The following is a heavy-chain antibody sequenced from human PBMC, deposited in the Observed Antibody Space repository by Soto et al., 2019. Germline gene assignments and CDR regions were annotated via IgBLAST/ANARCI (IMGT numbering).Heavy chain of an antibody. J-gene: IGHJ4*02. Sequence: GGSLRISCAASGFTFSSYWMSWVRQAPGKELEWVANIKQDGSEKYYVDSVKGRFTISRDNAKNSLYLQMNSLRAEDTAVYYCAGYRWTNLEVAPGYFDYWGQGTQVTVSA. CDR2: IKQDGSEK. CDR3: AGYRWTNLEVAPGYFDY. CDR1: GFTFSSYW. D-gene: IGHD3-3*01. V-gene: IGHV3-7*05.